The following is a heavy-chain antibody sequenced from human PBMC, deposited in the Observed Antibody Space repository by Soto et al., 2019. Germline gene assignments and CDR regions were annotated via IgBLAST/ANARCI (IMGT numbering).Heavy chain of an antibody. Sequence: PWGSLRLSCAASGFTFSSYAMSWVRQAPGKGLEWVSAISGSGGSTYYADSVKGRFTISRDNSKNTLYLQMNSLRAEDTAVYYCAKVITYYYDSSGYYFDYWGQGTLVTVSS. CDR1: GFTFSSYA. D-gene: IGHD3-22*01. V-gene: IGHV3-23*01. CDR3: AKVITYYYDSSGYYFDY. J-gene: IGHJ4*02. CDR2: ISGSGGST.